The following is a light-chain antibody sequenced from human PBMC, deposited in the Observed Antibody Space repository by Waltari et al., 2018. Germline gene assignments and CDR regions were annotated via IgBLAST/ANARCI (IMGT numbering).Light chain of an antibody. CDR3: GAWDDSLDGLVL. Sequence: QSVLTQPPSASGTPGQKVTISCSGSSPNIGTNSVNWYQHLPGTAPRLLIYSDKKRPSGVPDRFSGSKSGTSASLAISGLQSDDEGDYYCGAWDDSLDGLVLFGGGTKLTVL. J-gene: IGLJ2*01. V-gene: IGLV1-44*01. CDR2: SDK. CDR1: SPNIGTNS.